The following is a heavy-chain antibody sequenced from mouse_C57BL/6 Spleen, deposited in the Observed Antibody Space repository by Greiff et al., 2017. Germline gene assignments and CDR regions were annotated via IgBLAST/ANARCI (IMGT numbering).Heavy chain of an antibody. CDR1: GYTFTDYE. V-gene: IGHV1-15*01. Sequence: LQESGAELVRPGASVTLSCKASGYTFTDYEMHWVKQTPVHGLEWIGAIDPETGGTAYNQKFKGKAILTADKSSSTAYMELRSLTSEDSAVYYCTRSPYGNYEDYAMDYWGQGTSVTVSS. J-gene: IGHJ4*01. CDR3: TRSPYGNYEDYAMDY. CDR2: IDPETGGT. D-gene: IGHD2-1*01.